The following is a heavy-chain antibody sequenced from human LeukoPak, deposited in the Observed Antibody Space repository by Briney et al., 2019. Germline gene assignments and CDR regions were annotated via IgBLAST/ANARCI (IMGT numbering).Heavy chain of an antibody. J-gene: IGHJ4*02. CDR2: IYYSGST. CDR1: GGSISSHY. CDR3: ARGGGLHPFDY. D-gene: IGHD2-15*01. V-gene: IGHV4-59*11. Sequence: SETLSLTSTVSGGSISSHYWSSIRQPPGKGPAWCGYIYYSGSTNYNPSLKSRVTISVDTSKNQFSLKLSSVTAADTAVYYCARGGGLHPFDYWGQGTLVTVSS.